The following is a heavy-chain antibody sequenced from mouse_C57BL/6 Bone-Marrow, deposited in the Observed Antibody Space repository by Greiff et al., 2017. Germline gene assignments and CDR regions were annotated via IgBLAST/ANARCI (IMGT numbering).Heavy chain of an antibody. CDR1: GFTFSSYG. V-gene: IGHV5-6*01. Sequence: EVQRVESGGDLVKPGGSLKLSCAASGFTFSSYGMSWVRQTPDKRLEWVATISSGGSYTYYPDSVKGRFTFSRDNAKNTLYLQMSRLKSEDTAVYYCARRDGYAGRFAYWGQGTLVTVSA. CDR3: ARRDGYAGRFAY. D-gene: IGHD2-3*01. J-gene: IGHJ3*01. CDR2: ISSGGSYT.